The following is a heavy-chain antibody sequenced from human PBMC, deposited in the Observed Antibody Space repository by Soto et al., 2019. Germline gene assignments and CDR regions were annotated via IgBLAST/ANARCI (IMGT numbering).Heavy chain of an antibody. Sequence: PGESLTISCTSSGYSFTRYWIAWVRQMPGTGLEWMGISYPGDSESRYSPSFQGQVTISADKSISTAFLQWSSLEASDTAMYYCARLSGFYYDSSGYYYGAPFDYWGQGTLVTVSS. CDR1: GYSFTRYW. CDR3: ARLSGFYYDSSGYYYGAPFDY. J-gene: IGHJ4*02. V-gene: IGHV5-51*01. D-gene: IGHD3-22*01. CDR2: SYPGDSES.